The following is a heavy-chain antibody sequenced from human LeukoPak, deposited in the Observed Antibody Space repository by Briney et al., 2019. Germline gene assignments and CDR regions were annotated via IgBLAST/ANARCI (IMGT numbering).Heavy chain of an antibody. CDR2: ISWNSGSI. J-gene: IGHJ4*02. D-gene: IGHD6-13*01. CDR1: GFTFDDYA. CDR3: AKVCSSWYESYFDY. V-gene: IGHV3-9*01. Sequence: GGSLRLSCAASGFTFDDYAMHWVRQAPGKGLEWVSGISWNSGSIGYADSVKGRFTISRDNAKNSLYLQMNSLRAEDTAVYYCAKVCSSWYESYFDYWGQGTLVTVSS.